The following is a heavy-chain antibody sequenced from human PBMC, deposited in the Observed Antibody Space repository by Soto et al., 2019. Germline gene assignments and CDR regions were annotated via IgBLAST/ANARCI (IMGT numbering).Heavy chain of an antibody. V-gene: IGHV3-33*01. CDR1: GFTFSSYG. CDR2: IWYDGSNK. J-gene: IGHJ4*02. CDR3: ARDWGGRAFGVVTQPGY. Sequence: QVQLVESGGGVVQPGRSLRLSCAASGFTFSSYGMHWVRQAPGKGLERVAVIWYDGSNKYYADSVKGRFTISRDNSKNPLYLQMNSLRAEDTAVYYCARDWGGRAFGVVTQPGYWGQGTLVTVSS. D-gene: IGHD3-3*01.